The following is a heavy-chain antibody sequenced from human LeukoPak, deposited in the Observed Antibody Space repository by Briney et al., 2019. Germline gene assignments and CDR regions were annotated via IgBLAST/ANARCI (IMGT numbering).Heavy chain of an antibody. CDR3: TTEGQDILTNTDY. D-gene: IGHD3-9*01. CDR1: GFTFSDAW. V-gene: IGHV3-15*01. CDR2: IRTKTEGGTT. J-gene: IGHJ4*02. Sequence: GGSLRLSCAASGFTFSDAWMNWVRQAPGKGLEWVGRIRTKTEGGTTDYAAPVKGRFTISRDDSKKTLYLQMNSLKTEDTALYYCTTEGQDILTNTDYWGQGTLVTVSS.